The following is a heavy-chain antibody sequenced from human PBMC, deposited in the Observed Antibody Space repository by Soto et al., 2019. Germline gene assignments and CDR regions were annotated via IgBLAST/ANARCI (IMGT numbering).Heavy chain of an antibody. Sequence: GGSLRLSCTASGFTFDRTTMHWARQAPGKGLEWVSFINGGGDSAYYADSVKGRFTMSRENRKNSLYLQINRLRIGDTALYYCIKDRDWSLEYWGQGTPVTVS. CDR1: GFTFDRTT. D-gene: IGHD3-3*01. CDR2: INGGGDSA. J-gene: IGHJ4*02. V-gene: IGHV3-43*01. CDR3: IKDRDWSLEY.